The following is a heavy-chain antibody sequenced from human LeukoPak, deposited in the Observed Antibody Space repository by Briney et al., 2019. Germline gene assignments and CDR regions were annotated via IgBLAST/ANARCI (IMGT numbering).Heavy chain of an antibody. V-gene: IGHV4-34*01. CDR2: INHSGST. CDR3: ARDRILRGYSYGLALDV. D-gene: IGHD5-18*01. Sequence: SETLSLTCAVYGGSFSGYYWSWIRQPPGKGLEWIGEINHSGSTYCNPSLKSRVTISVDTSKNQFSLKLSSVTAADTAVYYCARDRILRGYSYGLALDVWGKGTTVTISS. J-gene: IGHJ6*04. CDR1: GGSFSGYY.